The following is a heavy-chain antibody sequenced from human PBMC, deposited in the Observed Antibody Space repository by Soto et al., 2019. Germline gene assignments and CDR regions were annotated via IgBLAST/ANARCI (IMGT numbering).Heavy chain of an antibody. J-gene: IGHJ1*01. CDR2: IYYSGST. Sequence: SETLSLTCTVFGASISSGGYYWSWIRQHPGKGLEWIGYIYYSGSTYYNPSLKSRVTISVDTSKNQFSLKLSSVTAADTAVYDCSRGGSWNGIGHWGQGTLVTVFS. CDR3: SRGGSWNGIGH. CDR1: GASISSGGYY. D-gene: IGHD1-1*01. V-gene: IGHV4-31*03.